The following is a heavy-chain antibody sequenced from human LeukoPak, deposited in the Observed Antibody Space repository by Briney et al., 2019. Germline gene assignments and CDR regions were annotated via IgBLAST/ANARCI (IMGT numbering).Heavy chain of an antibody. CDR3: ARIAADYGAADY. D-gene: IGHD4-17*01. Sequence: TGGSLRLSCAASGFTFSSNAMTWVRQAPGRGLEWVSAISGSGGSTYYADSVKGRFAISRDNSKNTLYLQMNSLRAEDTAVYYCARIAADYGAADYWGQGTLVTVSS. J-gene: IGHJ4*02. V-gene: IGHV3-23*01. CDR2: ISGSGGST. CDR1: GFTFSSNA.